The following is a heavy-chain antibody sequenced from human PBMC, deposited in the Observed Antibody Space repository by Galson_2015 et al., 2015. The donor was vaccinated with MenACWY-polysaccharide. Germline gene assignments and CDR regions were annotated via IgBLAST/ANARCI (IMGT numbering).Heavy chain of an antibody. J-gene: IGHJ5*02. CDR1: GASISSGGHS. CDR3: AIIPSTVTSFVWFDP. D-gene: IGHD4-17*01. V-gene: IGHV4-31*03. CDR2: MRHSGTT. Sequence: TLSLTCTVSGASISSGGHSWTWIRQHPGKGLEWIGYMRHSGTTNYNPPLKSRAVISVDTSKNQFSLSLTSVTAADTAVYYCAIIPSTVTSFVWFDPWGQGTLVTVSS.